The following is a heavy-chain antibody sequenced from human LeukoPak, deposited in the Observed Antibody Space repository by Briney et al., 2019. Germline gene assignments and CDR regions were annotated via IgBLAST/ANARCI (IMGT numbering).Heavy chain of an antibody. CDR2: IYTSGST. V-gene: IGHV4-61*02. Sequence: SETLSLTCTVSGGSISSSSYYWSWIRQPAGKGLEWIGRIYTSGSTNYNPSLKSRVTISVDTSKNQFSLKLSSVTAADTAVHYCARDSRIAARRAGYYYYYMDVWGKGTTVTVSS. D-gene: IGHD6-6*01. CDR3: ARDSRIAARRAGYYYYYMDV. J-gene: IGHJ6*03. CDR1: GGSISSSSYY.